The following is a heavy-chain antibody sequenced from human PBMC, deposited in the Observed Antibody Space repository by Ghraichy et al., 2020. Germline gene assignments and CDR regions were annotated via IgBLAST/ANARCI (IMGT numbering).Heavy chain of an antibody. CDR1: GFTFSSYA. CDR2: ISGRGDST. V-gene: IGHV3-23*01. J-gene: IGHJ4*02. D-gene: IGHD2-21*02. CDR3: AKDQLTAYHFDY. Sequence: GESLNISCAASGFTFSSYAMSWVRQAPGEGLEWVSSISGRGDSTYYADSVKGRFTISRDNSKNTLYLQMNSLRAEDTAVYYCAKDQLTAYHFDYWGQGTLVTVSS.